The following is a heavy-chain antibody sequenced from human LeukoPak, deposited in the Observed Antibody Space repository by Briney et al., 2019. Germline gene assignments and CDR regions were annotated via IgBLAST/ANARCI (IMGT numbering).Heavy chain of an antibody. Sequence: PGGSLRLSCAASGFTFDDYAMHWVWQAPGKGLEWVSGISWNSGSIGYADSVKGRFTISRDNARNSLYLQMNSLRAEDTALYYCAKAWQWLAPFDYWGQGTLVTVSS. D-gene: IGHD6-19*01. CDR1: GFTFDDYA. CDR2: ISWNSGSI. V-gene: IGHV3-9*01. J-gene: IGHJ4*02. CDR3: AKAWQWLAPFDY.